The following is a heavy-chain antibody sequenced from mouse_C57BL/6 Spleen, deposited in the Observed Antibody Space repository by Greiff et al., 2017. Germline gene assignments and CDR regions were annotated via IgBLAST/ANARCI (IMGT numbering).Heavy chain of an antibody. J-gene: IGHJ2*01. V-gene: IGHV1-52*01. D-gene: IGHD2-4*01. CDR3: ARARNYDYDLLDY. CDR1: GYTFTSYW. CDR2: IDPSDSET. Sequence: QVQLKQPGAELVRPGSSVKLSCKASGYTFTSYWMHWVKQRPIQGLEWIGNIDPSDSETHYNQKFKDKATLTVDKSSSTAYMQLSSLTSEDSAVYYCARARNYDYDLLDYWGQGTTLTVSS.